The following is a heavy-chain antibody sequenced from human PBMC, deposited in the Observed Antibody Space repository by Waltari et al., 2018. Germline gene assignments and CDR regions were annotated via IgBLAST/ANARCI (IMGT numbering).Heavy chain of an antibody. CDR1: GFTVSSNY. J-gene: IGHJ3*02. V-gene: IGHV3-53*01. Sequence: EVQLVESGGGLIQPGGSLRLSCAASGFTVSSNYMSWVRQAPGKGLEGVSVIYSGGSTYYADSVKGRFTISRDNSKNTLYLQMNSLRAEDTAVYYCARDPERQLGGAFDIWGQGTMVTVSS. CDR2: IYSGGST. D-gene: IGHD6-13*01. CDR3: ARDPERQLGGAFDI.